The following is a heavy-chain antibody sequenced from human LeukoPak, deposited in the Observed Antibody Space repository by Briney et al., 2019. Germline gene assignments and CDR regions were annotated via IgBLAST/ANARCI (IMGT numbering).Heavy chain of an antibody. CDR1: GGSISSYY. CDR2: IYYSGST. Sequence: SETLSLTCTVSGGSISSYYWSWIRQPPGKGLDWIGYIYYSGSTNYNPSLKSRVTISVDTSKNQFSLKLSSVTAADTAVYYCARETCSGGSCYLLDYWGQGTLVTVSS. J-gene: IGHJ4*02. D-gene: IGHD2-15*01. CDR3: ARETCSGGSCYLLDY. V-gene: IGHV4-59*01.